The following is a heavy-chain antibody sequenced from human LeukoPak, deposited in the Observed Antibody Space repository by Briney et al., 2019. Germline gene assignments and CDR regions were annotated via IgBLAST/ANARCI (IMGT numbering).Heavy chain of an antibody. CDR3: ARVLLWFGELLYYGMDV. V-gene: IGHV4-59*01. CDR1: GGSISSYY. J-gene: IGHJ6*02. Sequence: PSETLSLTCTVSGGSISSYYWSWIRQPPGKGLEWIGYIYYSGSTNYNPSLKSRVTISVDTSKNQFSLKLSSVTAADTAVYYCARVLLWFGELLYYGMDVWGQGTTVTVSS. D-gene: IGHD3-10*01. CDR2: IYYSGST.